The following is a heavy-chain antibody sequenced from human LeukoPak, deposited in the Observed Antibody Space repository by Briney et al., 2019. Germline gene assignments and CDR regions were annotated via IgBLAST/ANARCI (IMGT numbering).Heavy chain of an antibody. Sequence: GGSLRLSCAASGFTFSNYWMSWVRQAPGKGLEWVANIKQDGTQKFYVDSVKGRFTISRDNAKNSLYLQMNSLRAEDTAVYYCARDRWGYSYGGDWGQGILVAVSS. CDR2: IKQDGTQK. D-gene: IGHD5-18*01. J-gene: IGHJ4*02. CDR3: ARDRWGYSYGGD. CDR1: GFTFSNYW. V-gene: IGHV3-7*01.